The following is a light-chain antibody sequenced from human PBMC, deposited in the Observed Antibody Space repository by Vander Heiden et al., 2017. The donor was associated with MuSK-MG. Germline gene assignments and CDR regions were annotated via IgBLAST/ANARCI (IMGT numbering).Light chain of an antibody. J-gene: IGKJ3*01. CDR2: TTS. CDR1: QSIGSN. CDR3: QQLNSFPLT. Sequence: DDQMTKSPSSLSASVGDRVTITCRASQSIGSNLNWYQQKAGTAPDRLIYTTSTLRRGVPPRFSGYGSETEFTLTISSLQPEDFATYFCQQLNSFPLTFGHGTKVDVE. V-gene: IGKV1-9*01.